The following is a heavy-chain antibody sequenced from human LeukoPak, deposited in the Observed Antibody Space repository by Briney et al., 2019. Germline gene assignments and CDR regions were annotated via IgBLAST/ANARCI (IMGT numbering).Heavy chain of an antibody. Sequence: GGSLRLSCAASGFSLSSYEMNRVRQAPGKGLEWVSHISSRGSTIYYADSVKGRFTISRDNAKNSLYLQMNSLRAEDTAVYYCARVGWVLRYAFDIWGQGTMVTVSS. D-gene: IGHD3-16*01. CDR2: ISSRGSTI. CDR3: ARVGWVLRYAFDI. V-gene: IGHV3-48*03. J-gene: IGHJ3*02. CDR1: GFSLSSYE.